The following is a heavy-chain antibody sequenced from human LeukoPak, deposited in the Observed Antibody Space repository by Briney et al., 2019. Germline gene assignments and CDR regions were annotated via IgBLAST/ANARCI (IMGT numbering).Heavy chain of an antibody. J-gene: IGHJ4*02. CDR3: ARGYSGNYYPDY. V-gene: IGHV3-23*01. CDR2: ISGSGGST. D-gene: IGHD1-26*01. Sequence: GGSLRLSCAASGFTFSSYAMSWVRQAPGKGLEWVSAISGSGGSTYYADSVKGRFTISRDNSKNTLYLQMNSLRAEDTAVYYCARGYSGNYYPDYWGQGTLVTASS. CDR1: GFTFSSYA.